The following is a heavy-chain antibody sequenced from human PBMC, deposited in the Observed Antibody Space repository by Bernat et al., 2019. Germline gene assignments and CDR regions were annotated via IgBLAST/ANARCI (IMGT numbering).Heavy chain of an antibody. CDR1: GFSFCSYG. D-gene: IGHD2-21*01. CDR2: ISYHGSNK. V-gene: IGHV3-30*18. J-gene: IGHJ4*02. Sequence: QVQLVESGGGVVQPGRSLRLSCAASGFSFCSYGMHWVRQAPGKGLEWVAIISYHGSNKYYADSVKGRFTISRDNSKNTLYLQMNSLRAEDTTVYYCAKGEKSFPDIDYWGQGTLVTVSS. CDR3: AKGEKSFPDIDY.